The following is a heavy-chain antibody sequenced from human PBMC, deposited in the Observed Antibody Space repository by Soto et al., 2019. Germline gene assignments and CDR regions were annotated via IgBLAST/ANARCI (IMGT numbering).Heavy chain of an antibody. Sequence: SETLSLTCTVAGGSISSYYWSWIRQTPGKGLEWIGYIYYSGSTNYNPSLKSRVTISVDTSKNQFSLKLSSVTAADTAVYYCASLGDSGSYLEYFQHWGQGTLVTVSS. V-gene: IGHV4-59*01. CDR1: GGSISSYY. CDR3: ASLGDSGSYLEYFQH. D-gene: IGHD1-26*01. J-gene: IGHJ1*01. CDR2: IYYSGST.